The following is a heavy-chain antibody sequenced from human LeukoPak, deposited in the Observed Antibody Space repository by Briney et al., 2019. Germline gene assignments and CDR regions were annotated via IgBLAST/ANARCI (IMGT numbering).Heavy chain of an antibody. CDR1: GYTFTIYG. D-gene: IGHD6-19*01. J-gene: IGHJ4*02. V-gene: IGHV1-18*01. CDR3: ARAGITGYSSGWLDY. Sequence: ASVKVSCKSSGYTFTIYGISWVRQAPGQGLEWMGWISAYNGNTNYAQKLQGRVTMTTDTSTSTAYMELRSLRSDDTAVYYCARAGITGYSSGWLDYWGQGTLVTVSS. CDR2: ISAYNGNT.